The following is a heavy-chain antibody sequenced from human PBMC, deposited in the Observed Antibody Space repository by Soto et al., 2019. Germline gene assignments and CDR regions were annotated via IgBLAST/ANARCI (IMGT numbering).Heavy chain of an antibody. CDR1: GYNFIDYY. CDR2: ISPKSGGT. J-gene: IGHJ4*02. D-gene: IGHD3-9*01. CDR3: ARPPGYISDWYYFDL. V-gene: IGHV1-2*02. Sequence: QVQLVQSGAEVKKPGASVKVSCEASGYNFIDYYIHWVRQAPGQGFEWMGRISPKSGGTNYAQKLEGRVTMTWDTSLNTAYMELSSLKSDDTAVYYCARPPGYISDWYYFDLWGQGTRVTVSS.